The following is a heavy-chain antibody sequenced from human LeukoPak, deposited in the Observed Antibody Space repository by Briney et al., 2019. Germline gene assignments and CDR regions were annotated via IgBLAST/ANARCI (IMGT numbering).Heavy chain of an antibody. CDR2: INPSGGST. D-gene: IGHD6-13*01. Sequence: GASVKVSCKASGYTFTSYYMHWVRQAPGQGLEWMGIINPSGGSTSYAQKFQGRVTMTRDMSTSTVYMELSSLRSEDTAVYYCARECGDSSPLLHWFDPWGQGTLVTVSS. V-gene: IGHV1-46*01. CDR1: GYTFTSYY. CDR3: ARECGDSSPLLHWFDP. J-gene: IGHJ5*02.